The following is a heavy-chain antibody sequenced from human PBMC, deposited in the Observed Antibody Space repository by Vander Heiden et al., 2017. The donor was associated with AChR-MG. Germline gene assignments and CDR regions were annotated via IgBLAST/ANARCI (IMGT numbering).Heavy chain of an antibody. Sequence: QVQLVQSGAEVKKPGASVKVSCKASGYTFTSYYLHWVRQGPGQGLEWMGIINPSGGSTSYAQKFQGRVTMTRDTSTSTVYMELSSLRSEDTAVYYCASVGYCSSTSCETNWFDPWGQGTLVTVSS. J-gene: IGHJ5*02. V-gene: IGHV1-46*03. CDR1: GYTFTSYY. CDR2: INPSGGST. D-gene: IGHD2-2*01. CDR3: ASVGYCSSTSCETNWFDP.